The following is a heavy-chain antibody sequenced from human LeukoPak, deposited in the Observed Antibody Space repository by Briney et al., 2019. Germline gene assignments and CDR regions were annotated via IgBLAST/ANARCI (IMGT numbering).Heavy chain of an antibody. CDR3: ASQVRLHHYYYYYMDV. CDR2: IYHSGST. V-gene: IGHV4-38-2*01. CDR1: GYSISSGYY. J-gene: IGHJ6*03. Sequence: PSETLSLTCAVSGYSISSGYYWGWIRQPPGEGLEWIGSIYHSGSTYYNPSLKSRVTISVDTSKNQFSLKLSSVTAADTAVYYCASQVRLHHYYYYYMDVWGKGTTVTVSS. D-gene: IGHD5-24*01.